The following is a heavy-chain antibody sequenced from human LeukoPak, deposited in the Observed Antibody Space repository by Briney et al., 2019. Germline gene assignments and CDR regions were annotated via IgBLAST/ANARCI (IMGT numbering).Heavy chain of an antibody. J-gene: IGHJ5*02. CDR1: GYTFTVCY. CDR2: INPNSGDT. Sequence: ASVTVSCKASGYTFTVCYKHWVRQAPGQGLEWMGWINPNSGDTTYAQMFQGRVTMTRDTSISTAYMERSRLRSDDTAVYYCARGSSIAAAGMWFDPWGQGTLVTVSS. V-gene: IGHV1-2*02. CDR3: ARGSSIAAAGMWFDP. D-gene: IGHD6-13*01.